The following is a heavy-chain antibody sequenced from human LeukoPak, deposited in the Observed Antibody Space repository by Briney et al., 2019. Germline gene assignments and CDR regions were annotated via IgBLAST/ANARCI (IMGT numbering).Heavy chain of an antibody. Sequence: GGSLRLSCAASGFAFSSYWMSWVRQTPGKGLEWLANIKQEGTETYYVDSVKGRFTISRDNAKSSLYLQMNSLRAEDTAVYYCARGPRGYDSSGGPWGQGTLVTVSS. J-gene: IGHJ5*02. D-gene: IGHD3-22*01. V-gene: IGHV3-7*01. CDR2: IKQEGTET. CDR1: GFAFSSYW. CDR3: ARGPRGYDSSGGP.